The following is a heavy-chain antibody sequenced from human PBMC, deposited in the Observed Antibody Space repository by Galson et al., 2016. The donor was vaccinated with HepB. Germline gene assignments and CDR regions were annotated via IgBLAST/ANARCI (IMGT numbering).Heavy chain of an antibody. J-gene: IGHJ6*02. CDR3: ATDREVPAATVKREYYYFGLDV. Sequence: SVKVSCKASGFTSTSSAMQWVRQARGQRLEWIGWIVADSGNTIYAQKFQERVSITWDMSRSTAYMELSSLRSEDTAVYYCATDREVPAATVKREYYYFGLDVWGQGTTVTVSS. CDR2: IVADSGNT. V-gene: IGHV1-58*02. D-gene: IGHD2-2*01. CDR1: GFTSTSSA.